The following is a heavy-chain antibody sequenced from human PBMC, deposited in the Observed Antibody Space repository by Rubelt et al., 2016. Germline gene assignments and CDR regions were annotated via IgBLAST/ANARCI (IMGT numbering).Heavy chain of an antibody. D-gene: IGHD3-10*02. Sequence: EVQLVESGGGLVQPGGSLRLSCAASGFTFTNYWTHWVRQAPGKGLVWISRISTDGRSTSYADSVKGRFTSSRGNAKDTLYLQMNSLRAEDTAVYYCARDGCITMSCMDVWGQGTTVTVSS. V-gene: IGHV3-74*01. CDR3: ARDGCITMSCMDV. CDR1: GFTFTNYW. J-gene: IGHJ6*02. CDR2: ISTDGRST.